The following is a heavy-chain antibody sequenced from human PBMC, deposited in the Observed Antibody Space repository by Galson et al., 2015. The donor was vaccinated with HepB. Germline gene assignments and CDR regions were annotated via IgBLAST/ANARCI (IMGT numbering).Heavy chain of an antibody. J-gene: IGHJ4*02. CDR2: ISSSSSYI. V-gene: IGHV3-21*01. CDR1: GFTLSSYS. Sequence: LRLSCAASGFTLSSYSMNWVRQAPGKGLEWVSSISSSSSYIYYADSVKGRFTISRDNAKNSLYLQMNSLRAEDTAVYYCASGYCSSTSCYLYYFDYWGQGTLVTVSS. D-gene: IGHD2-2*01. CDR3: ASGYCSSTSCYLYYFDY.